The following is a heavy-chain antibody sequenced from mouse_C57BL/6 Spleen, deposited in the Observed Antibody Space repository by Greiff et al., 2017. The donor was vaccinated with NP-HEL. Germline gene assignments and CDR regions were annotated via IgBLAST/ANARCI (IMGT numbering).Heavy chain of an antibody. V-gene: IGHV1-55*01. Sequence: VQLQQPGAELVKPGASVKMSCKASGYTFTSYWITWVKQRPGQGLEWIGDIYPGSGSTNYNEKFKSKATLTVDISSSTAYMQLSSLTSEDSAVYYCAREGGSSYGYWGQGTTLTVSS. J-gene: IGHJ2*01. CDR2: IYPGSGST. D-gene: IGHD1-1*01. CDR3: AREGGSSYGY. CDR1: GYTFTSYW.